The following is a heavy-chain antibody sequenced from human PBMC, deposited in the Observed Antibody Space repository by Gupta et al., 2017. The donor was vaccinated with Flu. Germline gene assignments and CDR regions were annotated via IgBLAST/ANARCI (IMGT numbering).Heavy chain of an antibody. V-gene: IGHV3-23*01. CDR2: ISGSGDST. CDR1: GFTFSNYA. CDR3: AKARSSTTTSCSNY. J-gene: IGHJ4*02. Sequence: EVQLLESGGGLVQPGGSLRLSCAASGFTFSNYAMSWVRQAPGKGLEWVSGISGSGDSTHYADSVKGRFTISRDNSKDTLYLQMNSLRAEDTAVYYCAKARSSTTTSCSNYWGQGTLVTLSS. D-gene: IGHD2-2*01.